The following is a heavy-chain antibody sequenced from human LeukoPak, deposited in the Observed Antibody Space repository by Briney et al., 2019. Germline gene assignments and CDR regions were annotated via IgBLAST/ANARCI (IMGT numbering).Heavy chain of an antibody. J-gene: IGHJ4*02. CDR3: ARDLVELADY. CDR2: ISSSSSYI. V-gene: IGHV3-21*01. D-gene: IGHD1-26*01. CDR1: GFTFSSYS. Sequence: GGSLRLACAASGFTFSSYSMNWVRQAPGKGLEWVSSISSSSSYIYYADSVKGRFTISRDNAKNSLYLQMNSLRAEDTAVYYCARDLVELADYWGQGTLVTVSS.